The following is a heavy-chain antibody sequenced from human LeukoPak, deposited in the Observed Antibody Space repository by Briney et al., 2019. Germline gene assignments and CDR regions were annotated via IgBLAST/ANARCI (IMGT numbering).Heavy chain of an antibody. V-gene: IGHV1-18*01. CDR3: ARRDYYDSSGYAGYFDH. CDR1: GDTFTYYG. D-gene: IGHD3-22*01. Sequence: ASVKVSCKASGDTFTYYGVSWVRQAPGQGLEWLGWISVYNGNTNYAQKFRDRVTMTTDTSTNTADMELRSLRSDDTAVYYCARRDYYDSSGYAGYFDHWGQGTLVTVSS. CDR2: ISVYNGNT. J-gene: IGHJ4*02.